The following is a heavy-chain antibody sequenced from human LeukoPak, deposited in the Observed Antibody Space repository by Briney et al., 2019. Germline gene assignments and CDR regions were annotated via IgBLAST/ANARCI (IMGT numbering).Heavy chain of an antibody. J-gene: IGHJ6*02. Sequence: VKVSCKASGGTFSSYAISWVRQAPGQGLEWMGGIIPIFGTANYAQKFQGRVTITADESTSTAYMELSSLRSEDTAVYYCARASRDDLWNNYYYYGMDVWGQGTTVTVSS. CDR2: IIPIFGTA. V-gene: IGHV1-69*01. D-gene: IGHD3-3*01. CDR3: ARASRDDLWNNYYYYGMDV. CDR1: GGTFSSYA.